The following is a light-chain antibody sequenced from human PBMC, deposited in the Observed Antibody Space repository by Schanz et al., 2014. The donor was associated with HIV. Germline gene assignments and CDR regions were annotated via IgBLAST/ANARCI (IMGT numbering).Light chain of an antibody. CDR1: SSDVGSYNL. V-gene: IGLV2-14*02. Sequence: QSALTQPASVSGSPGQSITISCTGSSSDVGSYNLVSWYQQYPGKAPKLMIYEVTKRPSGVSNRFSGSKSGNTASLTISGLQAEDEADYYCSSYTSSSTLVFGGGTKLTVL. CDR3: SSYTSSSTLV. J-gene: IGLJ2*01. CDR2: EVT.